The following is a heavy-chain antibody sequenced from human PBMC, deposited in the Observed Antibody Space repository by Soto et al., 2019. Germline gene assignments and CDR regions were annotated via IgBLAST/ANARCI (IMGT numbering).Heavy chain of an antibody. J-gene: IGHJ5*02. CDR3: ATIVVVAATPGWFDP. CDR2: IYYSGST. D-gene: IGHD2-15*01. CDR1: GGSISSYC. Sequence: ASETLSLTWTVAGGSISSYCWSWIRQPPGKGREWIGYIYYSGSTNYNPSLKSRVTISVDTSKNQFSLKLSSVTAADTAVYYCATIVVVAATPGWFDPWGQGTLVTVSS. V-gene: IGHV4-59*01.